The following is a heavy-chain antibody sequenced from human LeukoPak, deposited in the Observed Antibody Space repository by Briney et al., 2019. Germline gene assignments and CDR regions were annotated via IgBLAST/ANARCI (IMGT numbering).Heavy chain of an antibody. Sequence: GESLKISCKGSGYSFTSYWIGWVRQMPGKGLEWMGIIYPGDSNTKYSPSFQGQVTISADKSISTAYLQWSSLKASDTAMYYCAMHGRCSYTSCSSAHFDYWGQGTLVTVSS. CDR1: GYSFTSYW. CDR2: IYPGDSNT. D-gene: IGHD2-2*01. CDR3: AMHGRCSYTSCSSAHFDY. J-gene: IGHJ4*02. V-gene: IGHV5-51*01.